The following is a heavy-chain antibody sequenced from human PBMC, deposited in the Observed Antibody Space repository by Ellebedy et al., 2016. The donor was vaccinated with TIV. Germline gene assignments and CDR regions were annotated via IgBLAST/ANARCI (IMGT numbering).Heavy chain of an antibody. CDR3: ARDARWGATTNWFDP. V-gene: IGHV4-59*01. J-gene: IGHJ5*02. CDR1: GGTISSYY. Sequence: SETLSLXCTVSGGTISSYYWSWIRQPPGKGLEWIGYIYYSGSTNYNPPLKSRVTISVDTSKNQSSLKLSSVTAADTAVYYCARDARWGATTNWFDPWGQGTLVTVFS. D-gene: IGHD1-26*01. CDR2: IYYSGST.